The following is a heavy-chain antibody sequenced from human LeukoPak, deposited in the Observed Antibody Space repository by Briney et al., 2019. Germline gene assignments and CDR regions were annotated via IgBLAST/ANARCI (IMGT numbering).Heavy chain of an antibody. J-gene: IGHJ5*02. CDR3: ARVYYYGSWFDP. CDR2: IYSGGRT. CDR1: GFTVNSNY. V-gene: IGHV3-53*01. D-gene: IGHD3-10*01. Sequence: PGGSLRLSCAASGFTVNSNYMSWIRQAPGKGLEWVSAIYSGGRTYYADSVKGRFTISRDNSKNTLYLQMNSLRAVDTAVYYCARVYYYGSWFDPWGQGTLVTVSS.